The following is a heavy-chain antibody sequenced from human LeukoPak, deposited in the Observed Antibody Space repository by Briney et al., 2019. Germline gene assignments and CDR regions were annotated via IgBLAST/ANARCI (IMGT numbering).Heavy chain of an antibody. D-gene: IGHD3-10*01. V-gene: IGHV3-30*18. Sequence: GGSLRLSCAASGFTFSSYGMHWVRQAPGKGREWVAVISYDGSNKYYADSVKGRFTISRDNSKNTLYLQMNSLRAEDTAVYYCAKPGVTAFDYWGQGTPVTVSS. CDR1: GFTFSSYG. J-gene: IGHJ4*02. CDR3: AKPGVTAFDY. CDR2: ISYDGSNK.